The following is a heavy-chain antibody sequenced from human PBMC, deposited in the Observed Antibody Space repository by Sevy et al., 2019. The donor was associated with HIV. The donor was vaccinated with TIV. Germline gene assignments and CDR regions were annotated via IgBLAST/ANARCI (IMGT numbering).Heavy chain of an antibody. Sequence: GGSLRLSCAASGFSFSSYAMNWVRQAPGKGLEWISGIRGSGGSTYYADSVKGRFTISRDNSKNTLYRQMKSLRSEDTAIYYCAKIGAYSGYASFDAFDMWGQGTMVTVSS. CDR3: AKIGAYSGYASFDAFDM. CDR2: IRGSGGST. J-gene: IGHJ3*02. D-gene: IGHD5-12*01. CDR1: GFSFSSYA. V-gene: IGHV3-23*01.